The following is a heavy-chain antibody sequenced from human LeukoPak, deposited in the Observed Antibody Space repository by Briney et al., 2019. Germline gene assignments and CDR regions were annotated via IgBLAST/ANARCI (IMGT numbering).Heavy chain of an antibody. J-gene: IGHJ4*02. D-gene: IGHD6-6*01. CDR2: IYYSGSA. CDR3: ARQWSTGTAARGYFDY. Sequence: PSETLSLTCAVYGGSFSGYYWSWIRQPPGKGLEWIGSIYYSGSACYNPSLKSRVTISVDTSKNQFSLKLGSVTAADTAVYYCARQWSTGTAARGYFDYWGQGTLVTVSS. V-gene: IGHV4-34*01. CDR1: GGSFSGYY.